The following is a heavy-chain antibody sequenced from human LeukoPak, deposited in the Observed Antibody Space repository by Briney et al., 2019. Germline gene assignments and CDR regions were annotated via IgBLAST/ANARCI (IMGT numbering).Heavy chain of an antibody. CDR1: GFPFDDYA. D-gene: IGHD3-22*01. J-gene: IGHJ4*02. CDR2: ISWNSGSI. Sequence: SLRLSCAASGFPFDDYAMHWVRQAPGKGLEWVLGISWNSGSIGYADSVKGRFTISRDNAKNSLYLQMNSLRAEDTALYYCARKWFNSYFDYWGQGTLVTVSS. V-gene: IGHV3-9*01. CDR3: ARKWFNSYFDY.